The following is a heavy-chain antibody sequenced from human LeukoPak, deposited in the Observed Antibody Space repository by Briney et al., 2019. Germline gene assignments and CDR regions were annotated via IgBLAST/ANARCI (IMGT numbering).Heavy chain of an antibody. Sequence: PGASLRLSCAASGFTFSSYSMCWVRQAPGKGPEWVSGIKESGDITYYAGSVKGRFTISRDNSKNTLYLQMNSLRAEDTAKYYCAKYCSGATCSGYWGQGTLVTVSS. CDR1: GFTFSSYS. J-gene: IGHJ4*02. D-gene: IGHD2-15*01. V-gene: IGHV3-23*01. CDR3: AKYCSGATCSGY. CDR2: IKESGDIT.